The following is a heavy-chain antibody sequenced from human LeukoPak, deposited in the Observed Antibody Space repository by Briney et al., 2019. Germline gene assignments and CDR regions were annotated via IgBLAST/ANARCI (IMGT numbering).Heavy chain of an antibody. CDR2: IKQDGSEK. D-gene: IGHD3-22*01. J-gene: IGHJ4*02. CDR1: GFTFSSYW. Sequence: SGGSLRLSCAASGFTFSSYWMSWVRQAPGKGLEWVANIKQDGSEKYYVDSVKGRFTISRDNAKNSLYLQMNSLRAEDTAVYYCAREADPDYYDSSGYYDYWGQGTLVTVSS. CDR3: AREADPDYYDSSGYYDY. V-gene: IGHV3-7*01.